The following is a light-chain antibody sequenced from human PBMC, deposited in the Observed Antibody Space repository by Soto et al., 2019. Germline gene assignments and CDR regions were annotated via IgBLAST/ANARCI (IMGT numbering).Light chain of an antibody. CDR1: QSIRSL. J-gene: IGKJ5*01. CDR3: QQYQTYST. Sequence: IQMTQSPSTLSASVGYSVTITCRASQSIRSLLAWYQQKPGKAPKVLIYDASSLGSGVPSRFSGIGSGTELTLTISSLKPDDFATYFCQQYQTYSTFGQGTRLEIK. V-gene: IGKV1-5*01. CDR2: DAS.